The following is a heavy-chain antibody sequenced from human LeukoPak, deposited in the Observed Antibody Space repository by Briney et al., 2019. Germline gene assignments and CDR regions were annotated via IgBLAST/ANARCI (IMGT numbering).Heavy chain of an antibody. CDR3: AKGYGVYQLLDYYFDY. V-gene: IGHV3-30-3*01. J-gene: IGHJ4*02. CDR2: ISYDGSNK. D-gene: IGHD2-2*01. Sequence: GRSLRLSCAASEFTFSSYAMHWVRQAPGKGLEWVAVISYDGSNKYYADSVKGRFTISRDNSKNTLYLQMNSLRAEDTAVYYCAKGYGVYQLLDYYFDYWGQGTLVTVSS. CDR1: EFTFSSYA.